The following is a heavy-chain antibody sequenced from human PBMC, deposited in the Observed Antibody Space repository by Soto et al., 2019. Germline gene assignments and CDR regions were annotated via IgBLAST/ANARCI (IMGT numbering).Heavy chain of an antibody. D-gene: IGHD3-10*01. CDR3: ASTDMVRGVDANYYYYGMDV. CDR2: IYYNGRT. Sequence: PSEPLSLTCSVAGVSIRDYRWSWIRMTTKKELQWIGFIYYNGRTDYNPSLKSRVTISVDTSKNQFSLKLNSVTTADSAVYYCASTDMVRGVDANYYYYGMDVWGQGTTVTVSS. J-gene: IGHJ6*02. CDR1: GVSIRDYR. V-gene: IGHV4-59*08.